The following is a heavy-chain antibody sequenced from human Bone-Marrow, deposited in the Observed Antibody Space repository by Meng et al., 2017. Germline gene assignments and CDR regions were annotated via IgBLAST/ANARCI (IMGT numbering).Heavy chain of an antibody. D-gene: IGHD4-23*01. V-gene: IGHV1-2*02. CDR3: ARDVVRAVVTPDY. J-gene: IGHJ4*02. CDR1: GYTFTGYY. CDR2: INPNSGGT. Sequence: ASVKISCKASGYTFTGYYMHWLRQATGQGLEWMGWINPNSGGTNYAQKFQGRVTMTRNTSISTAYMELSRLRSDDTAVYYCARDVVRAVVTPDYWGQGTLVTVSS.